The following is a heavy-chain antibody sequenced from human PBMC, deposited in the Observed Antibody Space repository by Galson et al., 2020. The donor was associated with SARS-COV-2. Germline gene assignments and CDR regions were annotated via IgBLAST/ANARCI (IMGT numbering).Heavy chain of an antibody. J-gene: IGHJ3*02. D-gene: IGHD3-9*01. CDR2: ISSSSSYI. Sequence: GESLKISCAASGFTFSSYSMNWVRQAPGKGLEWVSSISSSSSYIYYADSVKGRFTISRDNAKNSLYLQMNSLRAEDTAVYYCARDPGDYDILTGYPDDAFDIWGQGTMVTVSS. CDR3: ARDPGDYDILTGYPDDAFDI. V-gene: IGHV3-21*01. CDR1: GFTFSSYS.